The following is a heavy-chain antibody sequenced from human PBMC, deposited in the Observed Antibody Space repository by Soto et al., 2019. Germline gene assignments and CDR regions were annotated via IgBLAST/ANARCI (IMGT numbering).Heavy chain of an antibody. Sequence: QVQLVESGGGVVQPGRSLRLSCAASGFTFSIYGIHWVRQAPGKGLEWVAVISQDGSNKYYADSVKGRFTISRDNFKNTMYLQMSSLRGEDTAVYYCARDYDFWSGSSYYGMDVWGQGTTVTVSS. CDR3: ARDYDFWSGSSYYGMDV. J-gene: IGHJ6*02. CDR1: GFTFSIYG. CDR2: ISQDGSNK. V-gene: IGHV3-30*03. D-gene: IGHD3-3*01.